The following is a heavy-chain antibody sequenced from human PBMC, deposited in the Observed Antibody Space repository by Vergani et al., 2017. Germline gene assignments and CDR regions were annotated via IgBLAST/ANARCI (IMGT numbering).Heavy chain of an antibody. CDR2: ISWNSNSI. Sequence: EVQLVESGGGLVQPGGSLRLSCVTSGFTFSSYSMKWVRQAPGKGLEWVSGISWNSNSIGYADSVKGRFTISRDNAKNSLYLQMNSLRAEDTALYYCAKDLGTSSGGGWFDPWGQGTLVTVSS. J-gene: IGHJ5*02. CDR1: GFTFSSYS. CDR3: AKDLGTSSGGGWFDP. D-gene: IGHD6-6*01. V-gene: IGHV3-9*01.